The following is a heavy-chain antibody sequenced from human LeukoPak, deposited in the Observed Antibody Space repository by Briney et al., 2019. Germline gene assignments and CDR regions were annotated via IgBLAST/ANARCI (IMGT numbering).Heavy chain of an antibody. V-gene: IGHV4-39*07. J-gene: IGHJ5*02. D-gene: IGHD3-16*01. Sequence: SETLSLTCTVSGGSISSSSSYWGWIRQPPGKGLEWIGSIYYSGSTYYNPSLKSRVTISVDTSKNQFSLKLSFVTAADTAVYYCARVEGGWFDPWGQGTLVTVSS. CDR1: GGSISSSSSY. CDR2: IYYSGST. CDR3: ARVEGGWFDP.